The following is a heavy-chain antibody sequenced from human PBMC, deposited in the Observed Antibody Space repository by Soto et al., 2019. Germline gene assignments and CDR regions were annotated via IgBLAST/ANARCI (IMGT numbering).Heavy chain of an antibody. J-gene: IGHJ4*02. CDR1: GGTFSSYA. Sequence: WASVKVSCKASGGTFSSYAISWVRQAPGQGLEWTGGIIPIFGTANYAQKFQGRVTITADESTSTAYMELSSLRSEDTAVYYCARSGDDSSGYYWGYFDYWGQGTLVTVSS. CDR2: IIPIFGTA. V-gene: IGHV1-69*13. CDR3: ARSGDDSSGYYWGYFDY. D-gene: IGHD3-22*01.